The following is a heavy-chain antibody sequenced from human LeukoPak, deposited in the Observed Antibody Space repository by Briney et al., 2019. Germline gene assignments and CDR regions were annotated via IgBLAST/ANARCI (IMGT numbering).Heavy chain of an antibody. CDR1: GFTFSSYA. CDR2: ITSNGGST. J-gene: IGHJ4*02. V-gene: IGHV3-64D*09. D-gene: IGHD5-18*01. CDR3: VRRGYSYGYDY. Sequence: GGSLRLSCSASGFTFSSYAMHWVRQTPGKGLEYVSAITSNGGSTYYSDSVKGRFTISRDNSKNTLCLQMSSLRAEDTAVYYCVRRGYSYGYDYWGQGTLVTVSS.